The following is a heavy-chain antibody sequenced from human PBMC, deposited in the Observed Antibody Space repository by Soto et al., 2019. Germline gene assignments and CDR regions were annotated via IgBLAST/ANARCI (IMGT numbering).Heavy chain of an antibody. D-gene: IGHD2-15*01. CDR2: INPSGGST. J-gene: IGHJ4*02. CDR3: ARPLLGRAGLDY. Sequence: SCKASGYTFTSYYMHWVRQAPGQGLEWMGIINPSGGSTSYAQKFQGRVTMTRDTSTSTVYMELSSLRSEDTAVYYCARPLLGRAGLDYWGQGTLVTVSS. CDR1: GYTFTSYY. V-gene: IGHV1-46*01.